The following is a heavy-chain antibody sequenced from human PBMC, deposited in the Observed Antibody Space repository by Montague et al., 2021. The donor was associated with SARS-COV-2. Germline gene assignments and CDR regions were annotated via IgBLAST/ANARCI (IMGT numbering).Heavy chain of an antibody. CDR1: GGSMTSALYY. CDR2: INSSGRT. V-gene: IGHV4-31*03. CDR3: ARKDIALGYGVDA. J-gene: IGHJ6*02. D-gene: IGHD5-12*01. Sequence: TLSLTCSVSGGSMTSALYYWSWIRQRPGKGLEWIAYINSSGRTNYNSSLRSRLSISLDASNSQFSLKLSSATAADTAVYYCARKDIALGYGVDAWGQGTTVTVS.